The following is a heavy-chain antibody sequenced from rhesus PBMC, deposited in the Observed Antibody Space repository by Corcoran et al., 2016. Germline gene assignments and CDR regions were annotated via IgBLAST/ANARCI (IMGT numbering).Heavy chain of an antibody. Sequence: QLQLQESGPGLVKSSETLPLTCAVSSGSITTNKWQWIRQPPGKGLEWTGHIDSSGCTDYNPSLKSRVSISRDTSKNHFSQNLNSVTAAVPGVYYCVRDGKPAAGLYFDLWGPAIPITISS. D-gene: IGHD6-31*01. CDR2: IDSSGCT. CDR3: VRDGKPAAGLYFDL. J-gene: IGHJ2*01. CDR1: SGSITTNK. V-gene: IGHV4-160*01.